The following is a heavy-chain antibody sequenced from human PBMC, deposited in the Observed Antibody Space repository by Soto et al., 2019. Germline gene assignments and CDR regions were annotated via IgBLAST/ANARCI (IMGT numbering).Heavy chain of an antibody. CDR2: MSHDGSNK. J-gene: IGHJ4*02. V-gene: IGHV3-30-3*01. D-gene: IGHD6-19*01. CDR3: ARVPGYSSGWSAAEY. CDR1: RFSFSNYA. Sequence: QVQVVESGGGVVQPGRSLRLSCTASRFSFSNYALHWVRQTPGKGLEWVASMSHDGSNKYHADSVKGRFTISRDNSKNPMYLQMNSLRGEDTAVYYCARVPGYSSGWSAAEYWGQGTLVNVSS.